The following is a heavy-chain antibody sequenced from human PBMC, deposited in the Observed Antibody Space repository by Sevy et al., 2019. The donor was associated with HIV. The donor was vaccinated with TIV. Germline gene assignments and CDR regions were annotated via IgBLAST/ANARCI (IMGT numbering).Heavy chain of an antibody. Sequence: GGSLRLSCAASGFTFISFTMNWVRQAPGKGLEWVSSISNSPSYIYYADSVKSRFTITRDNAKNALYLQKDSLGVVEAAIYYWASRGGLIDEGFDIWGQGTMVTVSS. CDR1: GFTFISFT. J-gene: IGHJ3*02. D-gene: IGHD3-16*02. CDR2: ISNSPSYI. CDR3: ASRGGLIDEGFDI. V-gene: IGHV3-21*01.